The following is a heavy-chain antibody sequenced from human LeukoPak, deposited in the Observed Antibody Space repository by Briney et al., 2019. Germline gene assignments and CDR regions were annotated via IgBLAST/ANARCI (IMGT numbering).Heavy chain of an antibody. CDR2: IYYSGST. V-gene: IGHV4-31*03. Sequence: SETLSLTCTVSGGSISSGGYYWRWIRQHPGKGLEWIGYIYYSGSTYYNPSLKSRVTISVDTSKNQFSLKLSSVTAADTAVYYCARAHRGRSSSSADFDYWGQGTLVTVSS. CDR3: ARAHRGRSSSSADFDY. D-gene: IGHD6-13*01. J-gene: IGHJ4*02. CDR1: GGSISSGGYY.